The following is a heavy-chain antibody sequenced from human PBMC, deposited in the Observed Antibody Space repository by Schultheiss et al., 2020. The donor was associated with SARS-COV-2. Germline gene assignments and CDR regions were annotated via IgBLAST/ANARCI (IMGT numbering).Heavy chain of an antibody. J-gene: IGHJ4*02. V-gene: IGHV4-59*08. D-gene: IGHD5-18*01. CDR3: ARFPWDTAMVGAFYFDY. Sequence: SETLSLTCAVYGGSFSGYYWSWIRQPPGKGLEWIGYIYYSGSTNYNPSLKSRVTISVDTSKNQFSLKLSSVTAADTAVYYCARFPWDTAMVGAFYFDYWGQGALVTVSS. CDR2: IYYSGST. CDR1: GGSFSGYY.